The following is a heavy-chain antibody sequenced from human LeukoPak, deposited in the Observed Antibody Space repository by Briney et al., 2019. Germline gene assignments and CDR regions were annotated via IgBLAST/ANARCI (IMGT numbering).Heavy chain of an antibody. D-gene: IGHD4-11*01. CDR2: IYYSGST. CDR1: GGSISSYY. Sequence: SETLSLTCTVSGGSISSYYWSWIRQPAGKGLEWIGRIYYSGSTNYNPSLKSRVTISVDTSKNQFSLKLSSVTAADTAVYSCARAALQWDYYMDVWGKGTTVTVSS. CDR3: ARAALQWDYYMDV. V-gene: IGHV4-4*07. J-gene: IGHJ6*03.